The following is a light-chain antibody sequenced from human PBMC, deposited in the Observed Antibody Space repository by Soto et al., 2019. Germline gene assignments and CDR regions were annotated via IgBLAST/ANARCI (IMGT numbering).Light chain of an antibody. J-gene: IGKJ1*01. CDR2: GAS. CDR1: QSVGSS. V-gene: IGKV3-20*01. Sequence: EIVLTQSPGTLSLSPGERATLSCRASQSVGSSLSWYQQKPGQAPRLLFYGASNRATAIPDRFSGSGFGTDFTLTISRLEPEDFALYYCQQYGSSPPTFGQGTKVDIK. CDR3: QQYGSSPPT.